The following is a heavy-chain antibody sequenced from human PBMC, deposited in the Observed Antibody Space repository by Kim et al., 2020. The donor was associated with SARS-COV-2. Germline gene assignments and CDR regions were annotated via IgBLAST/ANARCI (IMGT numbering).Heavy chain of an antibody. V-gene: IGHV3-33*06. Sequence: DSVKGRLTISRDNSKNTLYLQMNSLRAEDTAVYYCAKDSSSWYYYYGMDVWGQGTTVTVSS. J-gene: IGHJ6*02. CDR3: AKDSSSWYYYYGMDV. D-gene: IGHD6-13*01.